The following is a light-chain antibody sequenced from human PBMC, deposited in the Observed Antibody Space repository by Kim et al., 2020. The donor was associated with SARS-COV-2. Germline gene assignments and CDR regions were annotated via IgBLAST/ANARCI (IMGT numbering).Light chain of an antibody. CDR2: AAS. Sequence: GERATRACRSRESVINKLAWYEQKPGQGPRLLIYAASRTATGVPARFSGGVSGTEFTLTISNLQSEDFAVYYCHQYHTWPLTFGGGTKLEI. CDR1: ESVINK. CDR3: HQYHTWPLT. J-gene: IGKJ4*01. V-gene: IGKV3-15*01.